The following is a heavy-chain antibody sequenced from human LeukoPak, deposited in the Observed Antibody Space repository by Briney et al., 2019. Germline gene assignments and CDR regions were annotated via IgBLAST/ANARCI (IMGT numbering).Heavy chain of an antibody. CDR2: IYTSGST. CDR1: GGSISSYY. CDR3: ARMGRGSSWLLFDL. Sequence: SETLSLTCTVSGGSISSYYWSWIRQPAGKGREWIGRIYTSGSTNYNPSLKSRVTISVDKSKNQFSLKLSSVTAADTAVYYCARMGRGSSWLLFDLWGRGTLVTVSS. D-gene: IGHD6-13*01. V-gene: IGHV4-4*07. J-gene: IGHJ2*01.